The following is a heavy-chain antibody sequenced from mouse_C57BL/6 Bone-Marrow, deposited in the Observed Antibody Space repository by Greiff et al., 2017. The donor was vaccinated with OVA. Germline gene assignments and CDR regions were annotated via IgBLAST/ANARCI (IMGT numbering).Heavy chain of an antibody. CDR2: IDPETGGT. D-gene: IGHD4-1*01. CDR1: GYTFTDYE. Sequence: QVQLQQSGAELVRPGASVTLSCKASGYTFTDYEMHWVKQTPVHGLEWIGAIDPETGGTAYNQKFKGKAILTADKSSSTAYMELRSLTSEDSAVFYCTRVRENWTPFDDWGQGTTLTVSS. J-gene: IGHJ2*01. CDR3: TRVRENWTPFDD. V-gene: IGHV1-15*01.